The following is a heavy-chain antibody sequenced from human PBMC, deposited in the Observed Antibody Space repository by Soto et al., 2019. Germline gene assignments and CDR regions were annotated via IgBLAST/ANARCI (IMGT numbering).Heavy chain of an antibody. CDR1: GFTFSSYW. Sequence: GGSLRLSCAASGFTFSSYWMHWVRQAPGKGLVWVSRINSDGSSTSYADSVKGRFTISRDNAKNTLYLQMNSLRAEDTAVYYCARVVVAAGDFDYWGQGTLVTVSS. CDR2: INSDGSST. V-gene: IGHV3-74*01. J-gene: IGHJ4*02. D-gene: IGHD2-2*01. CDR3: ARVVVAAGDFDY.